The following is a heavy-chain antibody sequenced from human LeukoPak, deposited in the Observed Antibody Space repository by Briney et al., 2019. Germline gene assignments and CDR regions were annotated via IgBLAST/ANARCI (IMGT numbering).Heavy chain of an antibody. V-gene: IGHV3-23*01. CDR1: GFTLSSYA. CDR2: ISGSGGST. D-gene: IGHD2-2*01. CDR3: AKARGIVVVPADY. Sequence: PGGSLRLSCAASGFTLSSYAMIWVRQAPGKGLDWVSAISGSGGSTYYADSVKGRFTISRDNSKNTLYLQMNSLRAEDTAVYYCAKARGIVVVPADYWGQGTLVTVSS. J-gene: IGHJ4*02.